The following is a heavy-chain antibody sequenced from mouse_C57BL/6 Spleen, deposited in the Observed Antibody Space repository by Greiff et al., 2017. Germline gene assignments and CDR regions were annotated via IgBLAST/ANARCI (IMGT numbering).Heavy chain of an antibody. Sequence: QVQLQQPGAELVKPGASVKMSCKASGYTFTSYWITWVKQRPGQGLEWIGDIYPGSGSTNSNEKFKSKATLTVATSSSPAYMQLSSLTSEDSAVYYCARYELRRDLVAYWGQGTLVTVSA. CDR2: IYPGSGST. D-gene: IGHD2-4*01. CDR3: ARYELRRDLVAY. J-gene: IGHJ3*01. V-gene: IGHV1-55*01. CDR1: GYTFTSYW.